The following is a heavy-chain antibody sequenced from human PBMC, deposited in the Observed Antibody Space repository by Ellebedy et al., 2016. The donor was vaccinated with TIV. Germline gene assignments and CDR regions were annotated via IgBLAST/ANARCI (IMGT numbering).Heavy chain of an antibody. CDR1: GFTVSSNY. Sequence: GESLKISXAVSGFTVSSNYMSWVRQAPGKGLEWVSVFGGRSTTTYYADSVKGRFTISRDNSKNTLFLQMNSLRGDDTARYYCAKISPTHRGAFDIWGQGTMVTVSS. V-gene: IGHV3-23*01. D-gene: IGHD3-3*02. J-gene: IGHJ3*02. CDR3: AKISPTHRGAFDI. CDR2: FGGRSTTT.